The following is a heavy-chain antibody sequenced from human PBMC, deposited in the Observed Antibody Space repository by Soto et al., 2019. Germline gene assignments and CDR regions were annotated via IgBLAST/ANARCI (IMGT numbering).Heavy chain of an antibody. CDR1: GGAFSSYA. Sequence: QVQLVQSGAEVKKPGSSVKVSCKAYGGAFSSYAISWLRQAPGQGLEWMGGIIPIFGTANYAQKFQGRVTITADKSTSTAYMELSSLRSEDTAVYYCARVAVAGKGYDYWGQGTLVTVSS. J-gene: IGHJ4*02. V-gene: IGHV1-69*06. CDR3: ARVAVAGKGYDY. CDR2: IIPIFGTA. D-gene: IGHD6-19*01.